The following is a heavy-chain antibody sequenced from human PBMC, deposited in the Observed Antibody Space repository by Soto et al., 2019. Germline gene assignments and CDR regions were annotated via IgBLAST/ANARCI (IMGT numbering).Heavy chain of an antibody. V-gene: IGHV1-2*04. CDR2: INPNSGGT. J-gene: IGHJ6*03. D-gene: IGHD2-8*01. CDR3: ARNGNPPASYYYYMDV. Sequence: ASVKVSCKASGYTFTGYYMHWVRQAPGQGLEWMGWINPNSGGTNYAQKFQGWVTMTRDTSISTAYMELSRLRSDDTAVYYCARNGNPPASYYYYMDVWGKGTTVTVSS. CDR1: GYTFTGYY.